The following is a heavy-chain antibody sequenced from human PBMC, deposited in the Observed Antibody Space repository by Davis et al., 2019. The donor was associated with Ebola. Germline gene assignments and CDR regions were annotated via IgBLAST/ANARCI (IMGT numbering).Heavy chain of an antibody. CDR3: ERFLEWKADY. CDR1: GYSFTSYW. D-gene: IGHD3-3*01. Sequence: KVSCKGSGYSFTSYWIGWVRQLPGKGLEWMGIIYPGDSDTRYSPSFQGQVTISADKSITTDYLQWSSLKASDTAMYYCERFLEWKADYWGQGTLVTVSS. J-gene: IGHJ4*02. CDR2: IYPGDSDT. V-gene: IGHV5-51*01.